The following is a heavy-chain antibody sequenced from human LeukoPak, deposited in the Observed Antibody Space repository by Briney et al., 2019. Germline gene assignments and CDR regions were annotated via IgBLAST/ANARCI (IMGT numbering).Heavy chain of an antibody. J-gene: IGHJ4*02. CDR2: ISGSGGST. D-gene: IGHD6-19*01. CDR1: GFTFSSYG. Sequence: GGSLRLSCAASGFTFSSYGMSWVRQAPGKGLEWVSGISGSGGSTYYADSVKGQFIISRDNSKNTLYLQLNSLRDEDTAVYYCAKDQGIAVTGASDYWGQGTLVTVSS. CDR3: AKDQGIAVTGASDY. V-gene: IGHV3-23*01.